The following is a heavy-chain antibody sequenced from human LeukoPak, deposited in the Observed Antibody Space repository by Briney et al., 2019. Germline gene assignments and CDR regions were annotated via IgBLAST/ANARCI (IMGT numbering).Heavy chain of an antibody. CDR3: ASEVEMATIKDAFDI. CDR1: GFTFSSYA. J-gene: IGHJ3*02. D-gene: IGHD5-24*01. CDR2: ISGSGGST. V-gene: IGHV3-23*01. Sequence: PGGSLRLSCAASGFTFSSYAMSWVRQAPGKGLEWVSAISGSGGSTYYADSVKGRFTISRDNSKSTLYLQMNSLRAEDTAVYYCASEVEMATIKDAFDIWGQGTMVTVSS.